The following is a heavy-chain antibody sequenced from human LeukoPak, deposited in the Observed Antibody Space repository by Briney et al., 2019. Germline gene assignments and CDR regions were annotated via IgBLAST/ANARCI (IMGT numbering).Heavy chain of an antibody. D-gene: IGHD3-16*01. CDR1: GFTFSSYG. Sequence: PGRSLRLSCAASGFTFSSYGMHWVRQAPGKGLEWVAVIWYDGSNKYYADSVKGRFTISRGNSKNTLYLQMNSLRAEDTAVYYCARDLRLGYFDYWGQGTLVTVSS. CDR2: IWYDGSNK. V-gene: IGHV3-33*01. J-gene: IGHJ4*02. CDR3: ARDLRLGYFDY.